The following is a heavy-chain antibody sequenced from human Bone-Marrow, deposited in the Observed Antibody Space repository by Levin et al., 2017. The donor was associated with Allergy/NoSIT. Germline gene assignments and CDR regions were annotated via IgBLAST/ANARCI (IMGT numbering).Heavy chain of an antibody. CDR3: ARVGLVAGTYYYYGMDV. CDR2: INHSGST. V-gene: IGHV4-34*01. CDR1: GGSFSGYY. Sequence: PSETLSLTCAVYGGSFSGYYWSWIRQPPGKGLEWIGEINHSGSTNYNPSLKSRVTISVDTSKNQFSLKLSSVTAADTAVYYCARVGLVAGTYYYYGMDVWGQGTTVTVSS. D-gene: IGHD6-19*01. J-gene: IGHJ6*02.